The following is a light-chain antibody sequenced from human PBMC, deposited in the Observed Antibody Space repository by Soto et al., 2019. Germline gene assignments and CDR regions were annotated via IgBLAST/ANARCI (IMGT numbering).Light chain of an antibody. CDR1: QSISSY. CDR3: QQSYSTTWT. J-gene: IGKJ1*01. Sequence: DIQMTQSPSSLSASVGDRVTITCRASQSISSYLDWYQQKPGKAPNLLIYTASSLQGGVPSRFSGSGSGTDFTLTISSLQPEDFATYYCQQSYSTTWTFGQGTKVDIX. CDR2: TAS. V-gene: IGKV1-39*01.